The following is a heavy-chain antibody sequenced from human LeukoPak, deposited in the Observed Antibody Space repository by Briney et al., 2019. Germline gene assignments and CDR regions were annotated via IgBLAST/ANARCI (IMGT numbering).Heavy chain of an antibody. Sequence: SETLSLTCTVSGGSISSYYWSWIRQPPGKGLEWIGYIYYSGSTNYNPSLKSRVTISVDTSKNQFSLKLSSVTAADTAVYYCARGGNYYDRSGYYSGQALDIWGQGTMVTVSS. J-gene: IGHJ3*02. CDR2: IYYSGST. V-gene: IGHV4-59*08. CDR1: GGSISSYY. CDR3: ARGGNYYDRSGYYSGQALDI. D-gene: IGHD3-22*01.